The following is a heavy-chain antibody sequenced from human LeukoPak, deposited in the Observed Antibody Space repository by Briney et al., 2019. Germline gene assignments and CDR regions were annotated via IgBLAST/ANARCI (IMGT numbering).Heavy chain of an antibody. CDR2: ISYDGSNK. D-gene: IGHD3-10*01. Sequence: GGSLRLSCAASGFTFSSYAMHWVRQVPGKGLEWVAVISYDGSNKYYADSVKGRFTISRDNSKNTLCLQVNSLRAEDTAVYYCARHLPSVRGVIGAFDIWGQGTMVTVSS. CDR1: GFTFSSYA. CDR3: ARHLPSVRGVIGAFDI. J-gene: IGHJ3*02. V-gene: IGHV3-30*04.